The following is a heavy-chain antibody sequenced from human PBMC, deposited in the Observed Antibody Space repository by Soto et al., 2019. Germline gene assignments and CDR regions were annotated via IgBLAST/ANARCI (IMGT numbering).Heavy chain of an antibody. CDR1: GYSFTSYW. V-gene: IGHV5-51*01. J-gene: IGHJ4*02. CDR3: ARQGTYETHFDY. Sequence: GESLKISCKGSGYSFTSYWIGWVRQMPGKGLEWMGIIYPGDSETRYSPSFQGQVTISADKSVTTAYLQWSSLEASDTAMYYCARQGTYETHFDYWGQGTLVTVSS. CDR2: IYPGDSET. D-gene: IGHD1-7*01.